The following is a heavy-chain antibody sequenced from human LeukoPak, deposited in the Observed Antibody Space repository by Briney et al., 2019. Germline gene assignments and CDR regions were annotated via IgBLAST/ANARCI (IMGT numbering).Heavy chain of an antibody. Sequence: SETLSLTCTVSGGSISSNNHYWGWIRQPPGKGLEWIGSIYYSGTTFYNPSLKSRVTISINTSKNQFSLKLSSVTAADTAVYYYARIRGSLLYGMDVWGQGTTVTVSS. CDR3: ARIRGSLLYGMDV. J-gene: IGHJ6*02. CDR2: IYYSGTT. V-gene: IGHV4-39*07. D-gene: IGHD2-15*01. CDR1: GGSISSNNHY.